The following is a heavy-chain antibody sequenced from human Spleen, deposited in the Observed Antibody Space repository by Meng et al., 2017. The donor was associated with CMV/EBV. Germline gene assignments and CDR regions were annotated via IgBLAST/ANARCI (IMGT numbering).Heavy chain of an antibody. Sequence: GESLKISCAASGFSFSDFYMRWIRQAPGKGLEWVAYIGSSGDSIYYADSVKGRFTISRDNAKRSLYLQMNSLRAEDTAVYYCARDKGAFDIWGQGTMVTVSS. V-gene: IGHV3-11*04. J-gene: IGHJ3*02. CDR1: GFSFSDFY. CDR3: ARDKGAFDI. CDR2: IGSSGDSI.